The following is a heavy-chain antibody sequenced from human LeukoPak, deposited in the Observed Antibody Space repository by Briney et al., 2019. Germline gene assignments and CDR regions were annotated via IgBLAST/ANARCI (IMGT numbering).Heavy chain of an antibody. V-gene: IGHV1-69*13. J-gene: IGHJ4*02. D-gene: IGHD3-9*01. CDR1: GGTFSSYA. CDR2: IIPIFGTA. Sequence: SVKASCKASGGTFSSYAISWVRQAPGQGLEWMGGIIPIFGTANYAQKFQGRVTITADESTSTAYMELSSLRSEDTAVYYCAGVLRYFDWLLGYDYWGQGTLVTVSS. CDR3: AGVLRYFDWLLGYDY.